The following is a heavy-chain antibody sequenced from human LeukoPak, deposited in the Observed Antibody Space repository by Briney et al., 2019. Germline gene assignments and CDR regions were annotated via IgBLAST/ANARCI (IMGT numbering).Heavy chain of an antibody. D-gene: IGHD6-19*01. V-gene: IGHV3-43*02. CDR2: ISGDGGST. CDR1: GFTFDDYA. J-gene: IGHJ4*02. CDR3: AKDWGSGLGH. Sequence: GGSLRLSCAASGFTFDDYAMHWVRQAPGKGLEWVSLISGDGGSTYYADSVKGRFTISRDNSKNSLYLQMNSLRTEDPALYYCAKDWGSGLGHWGQGTLVTVSS.